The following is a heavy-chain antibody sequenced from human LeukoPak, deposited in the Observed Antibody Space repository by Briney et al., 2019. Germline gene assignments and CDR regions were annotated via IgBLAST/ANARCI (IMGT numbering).Heavy chain of an antibody. Sequence: SETLSLTCAVSGGSISSGTYSWSWIRQPPGKGLEWIGYIYNSGSTYNNPSLNSRVTISVDTSKNQFSLKLSSVTAADTAVYYCARDGSHCSSTSCSVGAFDIWGQGTMVTVSS. J-gene: IGHJ3*02. CDR3: ARDGSHCSSTSCSVGAFDI. CDR1: GGSISSGTYS. V-gene: IGHV4-30-4*07. CDR2: IYNSGST. D-gene: IGHD2-2*01.